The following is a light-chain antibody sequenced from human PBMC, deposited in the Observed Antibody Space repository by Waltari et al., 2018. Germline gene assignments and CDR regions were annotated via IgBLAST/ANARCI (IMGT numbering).Light chain of an antibody. Sequence: EIVMTQSPATLSVSPGERATPSCRASPSVSSNLAWYQQKPGQAPRLLIYGASTRATGIPARFSGSGSGTEFTLTISSLQSEDFAVYYCQQYNNWPPHTFGQGTKLEIK. CDR2: GAS. CDR1: PSVSSN. CDR3: QQYNNWPPHT. J-gene: IGKJ2*01. V-gene: IGKV3-15*01.